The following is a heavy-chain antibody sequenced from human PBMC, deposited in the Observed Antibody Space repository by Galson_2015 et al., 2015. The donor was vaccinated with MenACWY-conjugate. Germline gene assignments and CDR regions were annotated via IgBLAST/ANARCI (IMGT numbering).Heavy chain of an antibody. Sequence: SLRLSCAASGFMFSSYDMNWVRQAPRKGPEWVAYISNSGRTIHYADSVKGRFTISRGNADNSLYLQMNSLRDEDTAVYYCARETIVVPSDYWGQGTLVTVSS. CDR1: GFMFSSYD. D-gene: IGHD3-10*01. V-gene: IGHV3-48*02. J-gene: IGHJ4*02. CDR2: ISNSGRTI. CDR3: ARETIVVPSDY.